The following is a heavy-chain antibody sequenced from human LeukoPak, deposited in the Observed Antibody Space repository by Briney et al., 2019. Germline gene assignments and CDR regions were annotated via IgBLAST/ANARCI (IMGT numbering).Heavy chain of an antibody. CDR3: ARDQADYDILTEYYYYYMDV. CDR2: INPSGGST. CDR1: GYTFTSYY. V-gene: IGHV1-46*01. J-gene: IGHJ6*03. D-gene: IGHD3-9*01. Sequence: ASVKVSCKASGYTFTSYYMHWVRQAPGQGLEWMGIINPSGGSTSYAQKFQGRVTMTRDMSTSTVYMELSSLRSEDTAVYYCARDQADYDILTEYYYYYMDVWGKGTTVTVSS.